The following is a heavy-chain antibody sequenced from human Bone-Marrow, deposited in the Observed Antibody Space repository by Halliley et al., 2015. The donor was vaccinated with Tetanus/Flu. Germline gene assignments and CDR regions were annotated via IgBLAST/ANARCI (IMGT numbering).Heavy chain of an antibody. V-gene: IGHV4-4*02. Sequence: TLSLTCTVSGGSISSSNWWSWVRQAPGKGLEWIGEIPHSGTTKYTPSLKSRVAMSADKSKTLFSLGLGSVTAADTAKYYCAPLVLRSYFLDYWGQGILVTV. J-gene: IGHJ4*02. CDR3: APLVLRSYFLDY. D-gene: IGHD3-9*01. CDR1: GGSISSSNW. CDR2: IPHSGTT.